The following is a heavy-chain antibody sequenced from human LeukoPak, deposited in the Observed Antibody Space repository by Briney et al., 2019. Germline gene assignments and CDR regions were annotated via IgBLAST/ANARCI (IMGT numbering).Heavy chain of an antibody. V-gene: IGHV3-23*01. CDR1: GFTFSSYA. Sequence: GGSLRLSCVASGFTFSSYAMSWVRQAPGKGLEWVSAISGSGGSTYYADSVKGRFTISRDNAKNSLYLQMNSLRAEDTAVYYCARGSIPKDDILTGYYRDPFDYWGQGTLVTVSS. CDR2: ISGSGGST. J-gene: IGHJ4*02. CDR3: ARGSIPKDDILTGYYRDPFDY. D-gene: IGHD3-9*01.